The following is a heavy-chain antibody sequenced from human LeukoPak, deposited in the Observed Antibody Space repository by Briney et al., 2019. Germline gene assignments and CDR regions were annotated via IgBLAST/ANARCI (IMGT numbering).Heavy chain of an antibody. CDR2: IHTSGST. D-gene: IGHD6-19*01. Sequence: PSETLSLTCTVSGVSISNYHWSWIRQPAGKGLEWIGQIHTSGSTNYNPPLKSRVTMSIDTTEDQVSLTIRSVTAADTAFYYCARRYISSGWSFDYWGQGTLVTVSS. CDR3: ARRYISSGWSFDY. CDR1: GVSISNYH. V-gene: IGHV4-4*07. J-gene: IGHJ4*02.